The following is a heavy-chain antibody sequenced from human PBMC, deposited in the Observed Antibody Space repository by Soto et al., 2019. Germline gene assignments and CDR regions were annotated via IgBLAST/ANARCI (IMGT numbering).Heavy chain of an antibody. CDR3: ARVPAPDGDH. CDR2: ITNSGDST. Sequence: GGSLRLSCAASGFTXNNYVMSWVRQAPGKGLKWVSAITNSGDSTYYADSLKGRFTISRDNSKNTLYLQMNSLRAEDTAVYYCARVPAPDGDHWGQGTLVTVSS. CDR1: GFTXNNYV. V-gene: IGHV3-23*01. J-gene: IGHJ4*02.